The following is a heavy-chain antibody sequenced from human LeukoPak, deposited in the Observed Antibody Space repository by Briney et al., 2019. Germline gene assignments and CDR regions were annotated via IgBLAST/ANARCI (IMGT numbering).Heavy chain of an antibody. CDR3: ARQPSRVRGYSYGLGGREPHYSVGGFDY. Sequence: PSETLSLTCTVSGGSISSYYWSWIRQPPGKGLERIGYIYYSGSTNYNPSLKSRVTISVDTSKNQFSLKLSSVTAADTAVYYCARQPSRVRGYSYGLGGREPHYSVGGFDYWGQGTLVTVSS. CDR2: IYYSGST. CDR1: GGSISSYY. V-gene: IGHV4-59*08. D-gene: IGHD5-18*01. J-gene: IGHJ4*02.